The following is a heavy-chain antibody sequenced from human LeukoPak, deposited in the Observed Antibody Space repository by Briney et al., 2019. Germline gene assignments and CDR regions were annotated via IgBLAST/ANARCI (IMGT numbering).Heavy chain of an antibody. CDR3: ASPKGGNWFDP. V-gene: IGHV4-59*12. CDR2: IYYNGYT. J-gene: IGHJ5*02. Sequence: SETLSLTCTVSGGSIGTYYWSWIRQPPGKGLEWIGYIYYNGYTYYNPSLKSRVTISVDTSKNQFSLKLSSVTAADTAVYYCASPKGGNWFDPWGQGTLVTVSS. CDR1: GGSIGTYY.